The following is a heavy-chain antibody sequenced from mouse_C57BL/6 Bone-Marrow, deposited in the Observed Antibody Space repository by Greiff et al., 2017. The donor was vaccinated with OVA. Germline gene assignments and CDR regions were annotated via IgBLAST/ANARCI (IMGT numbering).Heavy chain of an antibody. V-gene: IGHV5-4*01. CDR3: ARDRWLLPDY. J-gene: IGHJ2*01. D-gene: IGHD2-3*01. Sequence: EVQLQESGGGLVKPGGSLKLSCAASGFTFSSYAMSWVRQTPEKRLEWVATISDGGSYTYYPDNVKGRFTISRDNAKNNLYLQMSHLKSEDTAMYYCARDRWLLPDYWGQGTTLTVSS. CDR2: ISDGGSYT. CDR1: GFTFSSYA.